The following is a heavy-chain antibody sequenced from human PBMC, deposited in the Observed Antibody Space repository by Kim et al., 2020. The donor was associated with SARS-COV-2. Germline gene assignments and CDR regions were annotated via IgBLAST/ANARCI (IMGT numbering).Heavy chain of an antibody. CDR3: ARDNPRVLRLGELSFRGRLYAFDI. D-gene: IGHD3-16*02. V-gene: IGHV4-4*02. CDR1: GGSISSSNW. CDR2: IYHSGST. Sequence: SETLSLTCAVSGGSISSSNWWSWVRQPPGKGLEWIGEIYHSGSTNYNPSLKSRVTISVDKSKNQFSLKLSSVTAADTAVYYCARDNPRVLRLGELSFRGRLYAFDIWGQGTMVTVSS. J-gene: IGHJ3*02.